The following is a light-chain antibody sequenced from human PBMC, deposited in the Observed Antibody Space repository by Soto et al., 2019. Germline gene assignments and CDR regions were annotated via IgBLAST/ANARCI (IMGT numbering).Light chain of an antibody. CDR1: NSNIGAGYD. J-gene: IGLJ3*02. CDR2: GNS. Sequence: QLVLTQPPSVSGAPGQRVTISCTGSNSNIGAGYDVHWYQQLPGTAPKLLIYGNSNRPSGVPDRFSGSKSGTSASLAITGLQAEDEADYYCQSYDSSLSGSRVFGGGTKLTVL. CDR3: QSYDSSLSGSRV. V-gene: IGLV1-40*01.